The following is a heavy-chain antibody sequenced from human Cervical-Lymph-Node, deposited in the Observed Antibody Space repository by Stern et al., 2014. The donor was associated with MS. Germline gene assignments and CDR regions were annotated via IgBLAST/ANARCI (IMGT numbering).Heavy chain of an antibody. V-gene: IGHV4-61*02. CDR1: GGSISSSGYY. CDR2: IHDNGGT. J-gene: IGHJ5*02. CDR3: ATTRWDLFTWNWFDP. D-gene: IGHD1-26*01. Sequence: VQLVESGPGLVKPSQTLSLTCTVSGGSISSSGYYWSWIRQPADKGLEWIGRIHDNGGTYYNPSLKRRVTISMDTAKNQFSPKLPSVTAADTAVYYCATTRWDLFTWNWFDPWGQGTLVTVSS.